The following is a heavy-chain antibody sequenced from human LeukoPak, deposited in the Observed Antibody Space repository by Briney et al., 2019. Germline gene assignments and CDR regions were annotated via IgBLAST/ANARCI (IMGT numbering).Heavy chain of an antibody. D-gene: IGHD3-3*01. CDR1: GGSISSSSYY. Sequence: PSETLSLTCTVSGGSISSSSYYWGWIRQPPGKGLEWIGSIYYSGSTYYNPSLKSRVTISVDTSKNQFSLKLSSVTAADTAVYYCARRWSDFWSGYYTGASAFDIWGQGTMVTVSS. V-gene: IGHV4-39*01. CDR3: ARRWSDFWSGYYTGASAFDI. CDR2: IYYSGST. J-gene: IGHJ3*02.